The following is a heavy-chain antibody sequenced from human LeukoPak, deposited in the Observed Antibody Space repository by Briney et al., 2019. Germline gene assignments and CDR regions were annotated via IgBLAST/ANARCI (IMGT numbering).Heavy chain of an antibody. V-gene: IGHV3-9*01. J-gene: IGHJ4*02. CDR2: IGWDSGGI. Sequence: GGSLRLSCAAYGFTFEEYAMHWVRQAPGKGLEWVSGIGWDSGGIGYADSVKGRFTISRDNAKKSLFLQMNSLRAEDTAFYYCAKGGGWFYYFDFWGQGSLVTVSS. CDR3: AKGGGWFYYFDF. CDR1: GFTFEEYA. D-gene: IGHD6-19*01.